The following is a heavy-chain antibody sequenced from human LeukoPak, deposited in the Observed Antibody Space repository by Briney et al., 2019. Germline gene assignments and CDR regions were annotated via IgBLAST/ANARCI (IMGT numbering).Heavy chain of an antibody. V-gene: IGHV1-2*02. J-gene: IGHJ4*02. Sequence: GASVKVSCKASGYTFTGYHMHWVRQAPGQGLEWMGRINPNTGDTNFAQNFQGRVNMTRDTSITTAHMELSRLRSDDTAVYYCASSGGNSVHYFDYWGQGTLVTVSS. CDR2: INPNTGDT. D-gene: IGHD4-23*01. CDR3: ASSGGNSVHYFDY. CDR1: GYTFTGYH.